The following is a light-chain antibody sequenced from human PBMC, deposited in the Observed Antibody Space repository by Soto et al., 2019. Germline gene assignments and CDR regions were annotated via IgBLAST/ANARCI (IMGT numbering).Light chain of an antibody. Sequence: NFMLTQPHSVSESPGKTVTISCTGSSGSIATNYVQWYQQRPGSAPTTVIYEDNQRPSGVPDRFSGSIDSSSNSASLTISGLKTEDEADDYCQSHDGSDQVVFGGVTKLTVL. J-gene: IGLJ2*01. CDR1: SGSIATNY. CDR3: QSHDGSDQVV. CDR2: EDN. V-gene: IGLV6-57*02.